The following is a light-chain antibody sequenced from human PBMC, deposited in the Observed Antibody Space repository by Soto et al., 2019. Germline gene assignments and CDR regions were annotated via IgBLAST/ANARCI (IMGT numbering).Light chain of an antibody. CDR2: DAS. CDR1: QNINSW. Sequence: DIQMPQSPSTLSASVGDRVTITCRASQNINSWLSWYQQKPRKAPNHLIYDASTLESGVPSRFSGSGSGTEFTLTISSLQPEDFATYYCQQFHSFSRTFGQGTKVDIK. J-gene: IGKJ1*01. CDR3: QQFHSFSRT. V-gene: IGKV1-5*01.